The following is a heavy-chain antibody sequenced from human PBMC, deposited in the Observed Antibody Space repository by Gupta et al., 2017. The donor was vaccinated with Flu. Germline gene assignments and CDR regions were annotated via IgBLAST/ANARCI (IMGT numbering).Heavy chain of an antibody. V-gene: IGHV5-51*03. D-gene: IGHD2-21*01. CDR2: IYPGDPDI. CDR1: GYSFTGYW. Sequence: EVQLVQSGAEVKKPGESLKISCKASGYSFTGYWIAWVRQVPGKGLDWIGVIYPGDPDIRYGPSFQGQVTISADKSTRTAYLEWRSLEASDTAIYYCARGPQRGYFLSFDIWGQGTSVTVSS. J-gene: IGHJ3*02. CDR3: ARGPQRGYFLSFDI.